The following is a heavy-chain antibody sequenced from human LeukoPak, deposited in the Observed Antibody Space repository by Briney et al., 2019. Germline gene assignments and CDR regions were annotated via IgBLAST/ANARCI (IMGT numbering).Heavy chain of an antibody. CDR3: ASLHRAYYGMDV. CDR1: GFTFSSSA. Sequence: GGSLRLSCAASGFTFSSSAMSWVRQVPGKGLEWVSGISASGGSTSYADSVRGRFTISRDNSKNTLYVQMNSLRDEDTAVYYCASLHRAYYGMDVWGQGTTVTVSS. V-gene: IGHV3-23*01. J-gene: IGHJ6*02. CDR2: ISASGGST. D-gene: IGHD4-11*01.